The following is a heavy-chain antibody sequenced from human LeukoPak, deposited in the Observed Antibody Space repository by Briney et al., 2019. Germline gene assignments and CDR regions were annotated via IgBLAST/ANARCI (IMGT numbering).Heavy chain of an antibody. D-gene: IGHD6-13*01. J-gene: IGHJ6*02. V-gene: IGHV1-8*01. CDR1: GYTFTSYD. Sequence: ASVKVSCKASGYTFTSYDINWVRQATGQGLEWMGWMNPNSGNTGYAQKFQGRVTMTRNTSISTAYMELSSLRSEDTAVYYCARAEYSSSWWLNYYGMDVWGQGTTVTVSS. CDR3: ARAEYSSSWWLNYYGMDV. CDR2: MNPNSGNT.